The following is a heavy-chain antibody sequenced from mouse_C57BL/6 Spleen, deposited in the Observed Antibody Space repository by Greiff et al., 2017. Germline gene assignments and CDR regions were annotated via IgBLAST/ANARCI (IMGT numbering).Heavy chain of an antibody. CDR2: IYWDDDK. Sequence: QVTLKESGPGILQSSQTLSLTCSFSGFSLSTSGMGVSWIRQPSGKGLEWLAHIYWDDDKRYNPSLKSRPTISKDTSRNQVVLKITRVDTADTATYYCARSLGRDYFDYWGQGTTLTVSS. J-gene: IGHJ2*01. V-gene: IGHV8-12*01. CDR3: ARSLGRDYFDY. CDR1: GFSLSTSGMG. D-gene: IGHD4-1*01.